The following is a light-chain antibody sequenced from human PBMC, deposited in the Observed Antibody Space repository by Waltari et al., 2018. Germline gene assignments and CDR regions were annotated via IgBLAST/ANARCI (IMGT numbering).Light chain of an antibody. V-gene: IGKV2-28*01. Sequence: DILMTQSPLSLPVTPGEPASISCRSSQSLLHGNGNNYLDWYLQRPGQSPQLLIYLGSNRASGVPDRFSGSGSGTDFTLKISRVEAEDVGVYYCMQALQTPWTFGQGTKVEVK. CDR2: LGS. CDR1: QSLLHGNGNNY. CDR3: MQALQTPWT. J-gene: IGKJ1*01.